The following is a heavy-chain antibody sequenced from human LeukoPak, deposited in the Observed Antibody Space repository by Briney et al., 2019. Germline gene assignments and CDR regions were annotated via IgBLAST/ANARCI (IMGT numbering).Heavy chain of an antibody. J-gene: IGHJ4*02. CDR2: IYYSGST. Sequence: PSETLSLTCTVSGGSISSGGYYWSWIRQHPGKGLEWIGYIYYSGSTYYNPSLKSRVTISVDTSKNQFSLKLSSVTAAATAVDYCARVGVRGVIPIDWGQGTLVTVSS. D-gene: IGHD3-10*01. CDR3: ARVGVRGVIPID. V-gene: IGHV4-31*03. CDR1: GGSISSGGYY.